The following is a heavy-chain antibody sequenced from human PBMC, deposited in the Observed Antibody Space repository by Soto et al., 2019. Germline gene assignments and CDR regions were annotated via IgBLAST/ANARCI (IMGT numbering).Heavy chain of an antibody. V-gene: IGHV1-2*02. Sequence: ASVKVSCKASGYTFTGYYMHWVRQAPGQGLEWMGWINPNSGGTNYAQKFQGRVTMTRDTSISTAYMELSRLRSDDTAVYYCARQAVAVIIWFDPWGQGTLVTVSS. J-gene: IGHJ5*02. CDR2: INPNSGGT. CDR1: GYTFTGYY. CDR3: ARQAVAVIIWFDP. D-gene: IGHD6-19*01.